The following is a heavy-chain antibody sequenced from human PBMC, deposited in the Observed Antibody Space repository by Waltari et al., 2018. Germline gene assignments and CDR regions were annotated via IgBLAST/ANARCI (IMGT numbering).Heavy chain of an antibody. CDR3: ARGNRYSSSWYLWGWFDP. CDR1: GGTFSSYA. Sequence: QVQLVQSGAEVKKPGSSVKVSCKASGGTFSSYAISWVRQAPGKGLEWMGRIIPIFGTANYAQKFQGRVTITADKSTSTAYMELSSLRSEDTAVYYCARGNRYSSSWYLWGWFDPWGQGTLVTVSS. J-gene: IGHJ5*02. V-gene: IGHV1-69*08. D-gene: IGHD6-13*01. CDR2: IIPIFGTA.